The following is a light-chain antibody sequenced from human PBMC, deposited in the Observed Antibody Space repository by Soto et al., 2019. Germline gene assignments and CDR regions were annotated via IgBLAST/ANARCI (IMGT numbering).Light chain of an antibody. CDR3: QQLNSYPRT. CDR2: AAS. V-gene: IGKV1-39*01. J-gene: IGKJ4*01. CDR1: QSISTY. Sequence: DIQITQSPSSLSASVGDRVTITCRASQSISTYLNWYQEKPGKAPKLLIYAASILQSGVPSRFSGSGSGTDFTLTISSLQPEDFATYYCQQLNSYPRTFGGGTKVDIK.